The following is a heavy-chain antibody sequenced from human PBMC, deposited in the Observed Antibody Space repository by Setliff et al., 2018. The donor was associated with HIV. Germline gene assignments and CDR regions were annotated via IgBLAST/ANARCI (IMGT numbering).Heavy chain of an antibody. D-gene: IGHD5-18*01. J-gene: IGHJ5*02. CDR3: ARRWGIRGYSS. V-gene: IGHV4-4*09. CDR1: GGSTSSYY. CDR2: IYTSGST. Sequence: PSETLSLTCTVSGGSTSSYYWSWIRQPPGKGLEWIGYIYTSGSTNYNPSLKSRVTISVDTSKNQFSLKLSSVTAADTAVYYCARRWGIRGYSSWGQGTLVTVSS.